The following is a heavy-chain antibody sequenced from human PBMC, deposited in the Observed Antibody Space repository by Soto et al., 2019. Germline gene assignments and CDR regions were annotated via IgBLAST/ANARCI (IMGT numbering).Heavy chain of an antibody. D-gene: IGHD2-15*01. J-gene: IGHJ4*02. CDR2: ISEDGNTK. CDR1: GFTFSRFD. Sequence: QVQLVESGGGVVQPGRSLTLSCAASGFTFSRFDMHWVRQAPGKGLEWVAVISEDGNTKYYADYVKGRFTISRNKYSNNLFMQMNSLRAEDTAVYYCAKARTTYTDTYSHRTFDYWGQGILVTVSS. CDR3: AKARTTYTDTYSHRTFDY. V-gene: IGHV3-30*18.